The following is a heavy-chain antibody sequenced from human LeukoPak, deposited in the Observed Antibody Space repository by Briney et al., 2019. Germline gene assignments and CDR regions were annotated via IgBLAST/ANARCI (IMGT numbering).Heavy chain of an antibody. D-gene: IGHD3-22*01. CDR3: ARTYYYDSSGYRPDDAFDI. CDR1: GFTFSSYS. Sequence: GGSLRLSCAASGFTFSSYSMNWVRQAPGKGLEWVSYISSSSSTIYYAGSVKGRFTISRDNAKNSLYLQMNSLRDEDTAVYYCARTYYYDSSGYRPDDAFDIWGQGTMVTVSS. J-gene: IGHJ3*02. V-gene: IGHV3-48*02. CDR2: ISSSSSTI.